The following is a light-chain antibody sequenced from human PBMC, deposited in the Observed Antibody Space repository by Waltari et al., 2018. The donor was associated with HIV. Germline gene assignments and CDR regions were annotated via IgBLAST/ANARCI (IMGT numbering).Light chain of an antibody. CDR1: SSNVGSDDL. CDR3: CSCPRSGIRYV. J-gene: IGLJ1*01. Sequence: QSALTQPASVSGSPGQSITISRTGTSSNVGSDDLVSWYQQHPGEAPKLIIYEVTKRPSGVSNRFSGSQSGHTAALTSSGLQAEDEADYYCCSCPRSGIRYVFGTGTKVTVL. V-gene: IGLV2-23*02. CDR2: EVT.